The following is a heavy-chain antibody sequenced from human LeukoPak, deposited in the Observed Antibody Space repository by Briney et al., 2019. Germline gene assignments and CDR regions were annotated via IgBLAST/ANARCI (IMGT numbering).Heavy chain of an antibody. J-gene: IGHJ2*01. V-gene: IGHV4-4*07. CDR2: IYTSGST. CDR3: ARGGLYGDYRDWYFDL. Sequence: SETLSLTCTVSGGSISSYYWSWIRQPAGKGLEWIGRIYTSGSTNYNPSLKSRVTMSVDTSKNQFSLKLNSVTAADTAVYYCARGGLYGDYRDWYFDLWGRGTLVTVSS. D-gene: IGHD4-17*01. CDR1: GGSISSYY.